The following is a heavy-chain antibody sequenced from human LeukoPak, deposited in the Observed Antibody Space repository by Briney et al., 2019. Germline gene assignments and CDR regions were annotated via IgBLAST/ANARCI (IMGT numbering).Heavy chain of an antibody. CDR2: IKQDGSEK. J-gene: IGHJ6*03. CDR3: AKVAEVDTAMVTGSYYYMDV. CDR1: GFTFSSYW. V-gene: IGHV3-7*03. D-gene: IGHD5-18*01. Sequence: PGGSLRLSCAASGFTFSSYWMSWVRQAPGKGLEWVANIKQDGSEKYYVDSVKGRFTISRDNAKNSLYLQMHSLRAEDTAVYYCAKVAEVDTAMVTGSYYYMDVWGKGTTVTVSS.